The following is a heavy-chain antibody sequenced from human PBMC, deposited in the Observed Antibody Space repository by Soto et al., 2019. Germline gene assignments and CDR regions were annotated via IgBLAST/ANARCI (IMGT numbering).Heavy chain of an antibody. V-gene: IGHV3-15*07. CDR3: TTGRDYGDYATISYGMDV. Sequence: PGGSLRLSCAASGFTFSNAWMNWVRQAPGKGLEWVGRIKSKTDGGTTDYAAPVKGRFTISRDDSKNTLYLQMNSLKTEDTAVYYCTTGRDYGDYATISYGMDVWGQGTTVTVSS. CDR1: GFTFSNAW. CDR2: IKSKTDGGTT. D-gene: IGHD4-17*01. J-gene: IGHJ6*02.